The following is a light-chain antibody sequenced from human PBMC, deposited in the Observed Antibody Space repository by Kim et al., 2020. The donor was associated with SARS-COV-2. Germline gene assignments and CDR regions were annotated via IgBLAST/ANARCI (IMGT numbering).Light chain of an antibody. CDR3: LQHNTYPIT. J-gene: IGKJ5*01. CDR1: QDIRND. V-gene: IGKV1-17*01. CDR2: GAS. Sequence: ACVGDRVTITCRERQDIRNDLGWYQQNPGRAPKRLIYGASSLQSGVPSRFSGSGSGTEFTLTISSLQPEDFATYFCLQHNTYPITFGQGTRLEIK.